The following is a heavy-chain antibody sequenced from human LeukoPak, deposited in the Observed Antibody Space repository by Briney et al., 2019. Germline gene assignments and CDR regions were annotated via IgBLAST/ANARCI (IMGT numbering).Heavy chain of an antibody. V-gene: IGHV4-39*01. D-gene: IGHD6-19*01. CDR2: IYYSGST. CDR1: GGFISSSSYY. CDR3: ARRWIAVAGHFDY. Sequence: SETLSLTCTVSGGFISSSSYYWGWIRQPPGKGLEWIGSIYYSGSTYYNPSLKSRVTISVDTSKNQFSLKLSSVTAADTAVYYCARRWIAVAGHFDYWGQGTLVTVSS. J-gene: IGHJ4*02.